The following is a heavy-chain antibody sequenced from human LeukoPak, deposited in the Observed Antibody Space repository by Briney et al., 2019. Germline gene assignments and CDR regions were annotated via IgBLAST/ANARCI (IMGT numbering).Heavy chain of an antibody. J-gene: IGHJ4*02. CDR2: INSDGRIT. CDR1: GFTFSRNW. V-gene: IGHV3-74*01. Sequence: PGGSLRLSXAASGFTFSRNWMHWVRQAPGKGLVWVSRINSDGRITNYADSVKGRFTISRDNAKNTLYLQMSSLRAEDTAVYYCAKIDAYWGQGTLVTVSS. CDR3: AKIDAY.